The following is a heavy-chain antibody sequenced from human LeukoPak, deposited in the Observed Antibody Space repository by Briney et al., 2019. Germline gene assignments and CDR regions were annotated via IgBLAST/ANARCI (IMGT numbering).Heavy chain of an antibody. J-gene: IGHJ6*03. Sequence: GGSLRLSCAASGFTFSSYAMSWVRQAPGKGLEWVSAISGSGGSTYYADSVKGRFTISRDNSKNTLYLQMNSLRAEDTAVYYCAKSLPPVSLTEYYMDVWGKGTTVTVSS. CDR2: ISGSGGST. CDR1: GFTFSSYA. CDR3: AKSLPPVSLTEYYMDV. V-gene: IGHV3-23*01.